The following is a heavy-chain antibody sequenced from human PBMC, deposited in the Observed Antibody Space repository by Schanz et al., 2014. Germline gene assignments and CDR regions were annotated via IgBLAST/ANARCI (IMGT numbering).Heavy chain of an antibody. Sequence: EVQLLESGGGLVQPGGSLRLSCASSGFSFTTYAMSWVRQAPGKWLEWVSSISTSGTYMYIADSLKGRLTISRDNSKNTVHLQMNSLRAEDTAVYYCARGGPAYYFDDWGQGTLVTVSS. J-gene: IGHJ4*02. CDR1: GFSFTTYA. V-gene: IGHV3-21*01. CDR3: ARGGPAYYFDD. CDR2: ISTSGTYM.